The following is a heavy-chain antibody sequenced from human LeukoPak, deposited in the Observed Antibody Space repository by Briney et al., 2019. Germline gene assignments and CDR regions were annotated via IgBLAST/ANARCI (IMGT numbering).Heavy chain of an antibody. CDR1: GYTFTSYD. Sequence: ASVKVSCKASGYTFTSYDINWVRQATGQGLEWMGWMNPNSGNTGNAQKFQGRVTMTRNTSISTAYMELSSLRSEDTAVYYCARGSYYDSSGTFDYWGQGTLVTVSS. D-gene: IGHD3-22*01. CDR2: MNPNSGNT. J-gene: IGHJ4*02. V-gene: IGHV1-8*01. CDR3: ARGSYYDSSGTFDY.